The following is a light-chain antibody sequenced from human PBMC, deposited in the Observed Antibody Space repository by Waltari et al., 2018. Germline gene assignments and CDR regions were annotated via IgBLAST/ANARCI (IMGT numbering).Light chain of an antibody. CDR3: QNHERLPAT. CDR2: AAS. Sequence: EVVLTQSPGTLSLSPGERATLSCRASQSVSKYLAWYQQRPGQAPRLLIYAASTRATGIPDRVSGSGSGTDFSLTISRLEPEDFAVYYCQNHERLPATFGQGTKVEIK. V-gene: IGKV3-20*01. J-gene: IGKJ1*01. CDR1: QSVSKY.